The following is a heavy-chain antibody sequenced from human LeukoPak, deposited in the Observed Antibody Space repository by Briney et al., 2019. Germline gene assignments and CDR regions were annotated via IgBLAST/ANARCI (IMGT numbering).Heavy chain of an antibody. V-gene: IGHV3-23*01. CDR1: GFTFSNYA. D-gene: IGHD2-2*01. J-gene: IGHJ4*02. CDR3: AKQSLGYCSSTSCWNYFDY. CDR2: ITGSGGST. Sequence: GGSLRLSCAASGFTFSNYALSWVRQVPGKGLEWVSGITGSGGSTYYADSVEGRFTISRDNSKNTLYLQMNSLRAEDTAVYYCAKQSLGYCSSTSCWNYFDYWGQGTLVTVSS.